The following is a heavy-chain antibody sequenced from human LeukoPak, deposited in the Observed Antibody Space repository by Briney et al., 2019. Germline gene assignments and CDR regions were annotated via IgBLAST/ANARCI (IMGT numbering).Heavy chain of an antibody. J-gene: IGHJ4*02. CDR2: IRYDASND. D-gene: IGHD6-25*01. CDR1: GFTFSNYG. V-gene: IGHV3-30*02. Sequence: GGSLRLSCAASGFTFSNYGMHWVRQAPGKGLEWLAYIRYDASNDYYADSVKGRFTISRDDSKNTLYLQMNSLRTEDTAIYYCARDRRLASFDYGGQGTLVTVSS. CDR3: ARDRRLASFDY.